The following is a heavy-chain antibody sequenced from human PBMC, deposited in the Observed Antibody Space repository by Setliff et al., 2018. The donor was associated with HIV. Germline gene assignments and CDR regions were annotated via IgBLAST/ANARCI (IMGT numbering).Heavy chain of an antibody. J-gene: IGHJ3*02. CDR1: GFIFSDYY. CDR3: ARDHYGSGSYGDAFDI. Sequence: GGSLRLSCAASGFIFSDYYMSWIRQAPGKGLEWVSYISSSGTTIYYADSVKGRFTISRDNAKNSLYLQMNSLRAEDTAVYYCARDHYGSGSYGDAFDIWGQGTMVTVSS. D-gene: IGHD3-10*01. CDR2: ISSSGTTI. V-gene: IGHV3-11*04.